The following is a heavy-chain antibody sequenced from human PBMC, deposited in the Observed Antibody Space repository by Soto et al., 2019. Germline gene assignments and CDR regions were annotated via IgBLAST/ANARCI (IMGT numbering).Heavy chain of an antibody. CDR1: GFTLSSNA. CDR3: ARAERSSWHRFDY. Sequence: QVQLVESGGGVVQPGRSLRLSCAASGFTLSSNAMHWVRQAPGKGLEWVAVISYDGSKKYYADSVKGRFTISRDNSKNMLYLQMNSLRVEDTAVYYCARAERSSWHRFDYWGQGTLVTVSS. V-gene: IGHV3-30-3*01. CDR2: ISYDGSKK. J-gene: IGHJ4*02. D-gene: IGHD6-13*01.